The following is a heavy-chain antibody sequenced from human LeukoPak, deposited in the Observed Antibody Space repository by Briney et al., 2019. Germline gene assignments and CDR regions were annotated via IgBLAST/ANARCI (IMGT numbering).Heavy chain of an antibody. CDR1: GYTFTSYY. D-gene: IGHD3-3*01. Sequence: ASVKVSCKASGYTFTSYYMYWVRQAPGQGLEWMGIINPSGDNTNYAQKFQGRVTMTGDMSTTTVYMELSSLRSEDTAVYYCARGPHRRTYDRDNWFDPWGQGTLVAVSS. V-gene: IGHV1-46*01. CDR2: INPSGDNT. J-gene: IGHJ5*02. CDR3: ARGPHRRTYDRDNWFDP.